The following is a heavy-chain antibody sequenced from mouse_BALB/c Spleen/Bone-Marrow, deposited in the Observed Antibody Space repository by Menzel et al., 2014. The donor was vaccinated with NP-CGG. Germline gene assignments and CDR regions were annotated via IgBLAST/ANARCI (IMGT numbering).Heavy chain of an antibody. Sequence: EVQLVESGGGLVQPKGSLKLSCAASGFTFNTNAMNWVRQAPGKGLEWVARIRSKSNNYATYYADSVKDRFTISRDDSQSMLYLQMNNLKTEDTAMYYCVRESGSMDYWGQGTSVTVSS. CDR3: VRESGSMDY. V-gene: IGHV10S3*01. CDR2: IRSKSNNYAT. J-gene: IGHJ4*01. CDR1: GFTFNTNA. D-gene: IGHD3-1*01.